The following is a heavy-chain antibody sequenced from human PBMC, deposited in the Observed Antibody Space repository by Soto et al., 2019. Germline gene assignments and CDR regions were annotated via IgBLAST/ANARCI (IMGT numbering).Heavy chain of an antibody. J-gene: IGHJ4*02. CDR3: AKSRWYYYDSSGPPFDY. CDR1: GFTFSSYG. Sequence: PGGSLRLSCAASGFTFSSYGMHWVRQAPGKGLEWVAVISYDGSNKYYADSVKGRFTISRDNSKNTLYLQMNSLRAEDTAVYYCAKSRWYYYDSSGPPFDYWGQGTLVTVS. V-gene: IGHV3-30*18. CDR2: ISYDGSNK. D-gene: IGHD3-22*01.